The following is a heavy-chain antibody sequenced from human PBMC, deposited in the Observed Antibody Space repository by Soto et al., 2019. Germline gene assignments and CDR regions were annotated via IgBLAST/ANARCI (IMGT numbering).Heavy chain of an antibody. CDR3: AKDLRYCSCTSCWVGYGMDV. CDR1: GFTFSSYG. D-gene: IGHD2-2*01. Sequence: PGGSLRLSCAASGFTFSSYGRHWVRQAPGKWLEWVAVISDGGSNKYYADSVNGLFTISRDNSKNTLYLQMNSLRAEDTAVYYCAKDLRYCSCTSCWVGYGMDVWGQGXTVTVYS. CDR2: ISDGGSNK. J-gene: IGHJ6*02. V-gene: IGHV3-30*18.